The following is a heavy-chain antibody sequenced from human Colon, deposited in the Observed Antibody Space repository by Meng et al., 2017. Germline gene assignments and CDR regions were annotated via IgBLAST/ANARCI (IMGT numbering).Heavy chain of an antibody. CDR2: ISSSGSTI. Sequence: GESLKISCAASGFTFSDYYMSWIRQAPGKGLEWVSYISSSGSTIYYADSVKGRFTISRDNAKNSLYLQMNSLRAEDTAVYYCARRADIVVVTATTPDAFDIWGQGTMVTVSS. D-gene: IGHD2-21*02. CDR1: GFTFSDYY. J-gene: IGHJ3*02. V-gene: IGHV3-11*01. CDR3: ARRADIVVVTATTPDAFDI.